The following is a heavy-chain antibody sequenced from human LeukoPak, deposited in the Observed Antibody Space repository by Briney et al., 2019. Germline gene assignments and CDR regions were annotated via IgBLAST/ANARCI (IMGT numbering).Heavy chain of an antibody. Sequence: PSETLSLTCAVSGGSFSGYYWSWIRQPPGKGLEWIGEINHSGSTNYNPSLKSRVTISVDTSKNQISLKLSSVTAADTAVYYCAREGVVGAYGHFDYWGQGTLVTVSS. CDR1: GGSFSGYY. CDR2: INHSGST. CDR3: AREGVVGAYGHFDY. D-gene: IGHD2-15*01. V-gene: IGHV4-34*01. J-gene: IGHJ4*02.